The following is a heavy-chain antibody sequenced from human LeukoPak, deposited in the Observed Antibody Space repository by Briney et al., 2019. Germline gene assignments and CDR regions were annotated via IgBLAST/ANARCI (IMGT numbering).Heavy chain of an antibody. D-gene: IGHD2-21*01. CDR2: ITDSGGST. J-gene: IGHJ4*02. CDR1: GFTFSSYV. Sequence: GGSLRLSCAASGFTFSSYVMSWVRQAPGKGLEWFSVITDSGGSTYYADSVKGRFTISRDNSKNTLFLQMDNLRAEDTALYYCAKEGRINCYGDFDFWGQGTLVTVSS. V-gene: IGHV3-23*01. CDR3: AKEGRINCYGDFDF.